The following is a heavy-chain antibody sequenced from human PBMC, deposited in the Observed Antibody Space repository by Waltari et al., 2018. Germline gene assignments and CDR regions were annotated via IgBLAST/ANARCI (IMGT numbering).Heavy chain of an antibody. CDR1: GGSISSHY. D-gene: IGHD6-19*01. CDR2: IYYSGST. CDR3: ARSPAGYSSGWGDI. Sequence: QVQLQESGPGLVKPSETLSLTCTVSGGSISSHYWSWIRQPPGKGLEWIGYIYYSGSTNYNPSLKSRVTISVDTSKNQCSLKLSSVTAADTAVYYCARSPAGYSSGWGDIWGQGTLVTVSS. J-gene: IGHJ4*02. V-gene: IGHV4-59*11.